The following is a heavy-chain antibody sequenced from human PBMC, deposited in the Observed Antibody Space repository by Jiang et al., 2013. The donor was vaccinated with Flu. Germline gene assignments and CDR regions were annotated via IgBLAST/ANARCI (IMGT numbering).Heavy chain of an antibody. CDR2: IYYSGST. J-gene: IGHJ5*01. D-gene: IGHD3-10*01. V-gene: IGHV4-59*01. Sequence: QLVESGPGLVKPSETLSLTCTVSGGSISSYYWSWIRQPPGKGLEWIGYIYYSGSTNYNPSLKSRVTISVDTSKNQFSLKLSSVTAADTAVYYCAREAASKAFYGSGGGGWF. CDR1: GGSISSYY. CDR3: AREAASKAFYGSGGGGWF.